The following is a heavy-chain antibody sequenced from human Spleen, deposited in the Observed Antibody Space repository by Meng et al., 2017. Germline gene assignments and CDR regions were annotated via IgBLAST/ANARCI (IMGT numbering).Heavy chain of an antibody. Sequence: GGSLRLSCAASGFTFSSYAMNWVRQAPGKGLEYVSLISSNGGSTYYADSVKGRFTISRDNSKNTLYLQMGSLRPEDMAVYYCARSRDGYNVLDYWGQGTLLPSPQ. CDR3: ARSRDGYNVLDY. J-gene: IGHJ4*02. CDR1: GFTFSSYA. V-gene: IGHV3-64*02. CDR2: ISSNGGST. D-gene: IGHD5-24*01.